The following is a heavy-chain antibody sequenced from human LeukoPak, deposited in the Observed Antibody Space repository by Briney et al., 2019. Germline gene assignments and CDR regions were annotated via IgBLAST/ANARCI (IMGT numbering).Heavy chain of an antibody. CDR2: IKQDGNEK. D-gene: IGHD5-12*01. Sequence: PGGSLRLSCAASGFTFSSYWMSWVRQAPGKGLEWVANIKQDGNEKYYVDSVKGRFTISRDNAKNSLYLQMNSLRAEDTAVYYCARGVYSGYDFYYFDYWGQGTLVTVSS. CDR1: GFTFSSYW. CDR3: ARGVYSGYDFYYFDY. V-gene: IGHV3-7*03. J-gene: IGHJ4*02.